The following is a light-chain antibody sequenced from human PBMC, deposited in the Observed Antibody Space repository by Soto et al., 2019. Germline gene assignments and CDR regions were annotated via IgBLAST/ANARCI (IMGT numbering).Light chain of an antibody. V-gene: IGLV2-11*01. CDR1: SNDVGGYNY. CDR2: DVS. CDR3: CSYARSDRGL. J-gene: IGLJ2*01. Sequence: QSALTQPRSVSGSPGQSVTISCTGTSNDVGGYNYVSWYQQHPGKAPKLMIFDVSKRPSGVPDRFSGSKSGNTASLIISGLQAEDEADYYCCSYARSDRGLFGGGTKVTVL.